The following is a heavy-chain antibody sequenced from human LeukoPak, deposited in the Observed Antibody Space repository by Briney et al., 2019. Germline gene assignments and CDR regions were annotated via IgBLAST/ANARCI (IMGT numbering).Heavy chain of an antibody. CDR2: IIPILGIA. CDR1: GGTSSSYA. D-gene: IGHD3-22*01. Sequence: GASVKVSCKASGGTSSSYAISWVRQAPGQGLEWMGRIIPILGIANYAQKFQGRVTITADKSTSTAYMELSSLRSEDTAVYYCARDPRGYDSSGYEADYWGQGTLVTVSS. J-gene: IGHJ4*02. V-gene: IGHV1-69*04. CDR3: ARDPRGYDSSGYEADY.